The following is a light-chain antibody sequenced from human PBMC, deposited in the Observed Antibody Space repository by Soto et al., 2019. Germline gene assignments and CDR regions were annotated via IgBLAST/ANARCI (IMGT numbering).Light chain of an antibody. CDR3: SSDRSSSTVV. CDR2: DVS. CDR1: SSDVGGYNY. Sequence: QSALTQPASLSGSPGQSVTISCTGTSSDVGGYNYVSWYHQHPGTAPKLMIYDVSNRPSGVSNRFSGSKSGNTASLTISGLEDEDEADYYCSSDRSSSTVVFGGGTKLTVL. J-gene: IGLJ3*02. V-gene: IGLV2-14*01.